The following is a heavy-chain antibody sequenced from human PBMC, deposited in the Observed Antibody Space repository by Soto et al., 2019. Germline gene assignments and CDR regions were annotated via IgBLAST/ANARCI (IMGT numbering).Heavy chain of an antibody. Sequence: QVQLVQSGAEVKKPGASGKVSGKVSGYTFTSYVISGVRQAPGKGLEWMGGISAYNGNTNNAQKLQGRVTMTTDTSTSTAYMELRSLRSDDTAVYYCARDAAVGLFDYWGQGTLVTVSS. D-gene: IGHD1-26*01. V-gene: IGHV1-18*01. CDR2: ISAYNGNT. J-gene: IGHJ4*02. CDR3: ARDAAVGLFDY. CDR1: GYTFTSYV.